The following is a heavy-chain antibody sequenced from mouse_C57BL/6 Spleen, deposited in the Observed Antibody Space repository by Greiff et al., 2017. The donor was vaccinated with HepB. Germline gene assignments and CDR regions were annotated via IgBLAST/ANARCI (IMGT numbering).Heavy chain of an antibody. CDR3: ARASYYSKSFAY. CDR2: IHPNSGST. Sequence: VQLQQPGAELVKPGASVKLSCKASGYTFTSYWMHWVKQRPGQGLEWIGMIHPNSGSTNYNEKFKSKATLTVDKSSSTAYMQLSSLTSEDSAVYYCARASYYSKSFAYWGQGTLVTVSA. D-gene: IGHD2-5*01. CDR1: GYTFTSYW. V-gene: IGHV1-64*01. J-gene: IGHJ3*01.